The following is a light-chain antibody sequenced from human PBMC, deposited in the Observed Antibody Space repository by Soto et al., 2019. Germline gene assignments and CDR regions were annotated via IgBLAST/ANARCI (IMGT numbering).Light chain of an antibody. CDR1: RAISTY. CDR2: GAS. V-gene: IGKV1-39*01. J-gene: IGKJ5*01. CDR3: QQSHTTPTT. Sequence: DIQMTQSPSSLSASVGDRVTITCRTGRAISTYLNWYQHKPGTAPRLLVYGASRLQSGVPSRFSGSGSGTHFTLTISALQPEDFATYYCQQSHTTPTTFGQGTRLEIK.